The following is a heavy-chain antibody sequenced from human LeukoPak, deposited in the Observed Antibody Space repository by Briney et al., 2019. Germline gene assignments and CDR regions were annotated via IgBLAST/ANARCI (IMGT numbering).Heavy chain of an antibody. V-gene: IGHV3-43*02. J-gene: IGHJ4*02. CDR2: ISGKGDNT. Sequence: PGGSLRLSRAASAFTFEDYTMHWVRQAPGKGLEWVSHISGKGDNTYYADSVKGRFTISRDNNRNSLYLQMNSLRTEDTALYYCAKGLRSGTHYNTFDRWGQGTLVTVSS. D-gene: IGHD3-10*01. CDR1: AFTFEDYT. CDR3: AKGLRSGTHYNTFDR.